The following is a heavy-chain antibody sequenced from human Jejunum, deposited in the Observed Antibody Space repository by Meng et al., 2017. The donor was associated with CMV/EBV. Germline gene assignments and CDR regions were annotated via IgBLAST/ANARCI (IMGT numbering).Heavy chain of an antibody. CDR1: GFTFDDYA. CDR3: AKDKGRNYYYGMDV. CDR2: ISWNSGRI. J-gene: IGHJ6*02. Sequence: GFTFDDYAMNWDRQAPGKGLEWVSGISWNSGRIGYADSVKGRFTISRDNAKNSLYLQMNSLRAEDTALYYCAKDKGRNYYYGMDVWGQGTTVTVSS. V-gene: IGHV3-9*01.